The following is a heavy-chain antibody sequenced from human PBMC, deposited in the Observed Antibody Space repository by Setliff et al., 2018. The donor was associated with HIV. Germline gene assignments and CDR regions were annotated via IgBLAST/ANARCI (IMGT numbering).Heavy chain of an antibody. J-gene: IGHJ6*03. CDR1: GGSMINYY. V-gene: IGHV4-4*08. Sequence: SETLSLTCTVSGGSMINYYWGWIRQPPGKGLEWIGYIYTSGSTNYNPSLKSRVTISVDTSKNQFSLKLSSVTAADTAVYYCARSMITFSLYYYYYMDVWGKGTTVTVSS. D-gene: IGHD3-16*01. CDR2: IYTSGST. CDR3: ARSMITFSLYYYYYMDV.